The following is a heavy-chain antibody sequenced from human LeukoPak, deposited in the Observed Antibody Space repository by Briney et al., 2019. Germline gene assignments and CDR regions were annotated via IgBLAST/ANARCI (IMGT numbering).Heavy chain of an antibody. CDR3: TTVRDRTHLFTGR. J-gene: IGHJ1*01. CDR2: IKSKADGGTA. D-gene: IGHD1-14*01. Sequence: GGSLRLSCAASGFTFSNAWMNWVRQVAGKGLEWVGRIKSKADGGTADYAAPVKGRFTMSRDDSKNMLYLQMNSLKTEDTAVYYCTTVRDRTHLFTGRWGQGTLVTVSS. V-gene: IGHV3-15*07. CDR1: GFTFSNAW.